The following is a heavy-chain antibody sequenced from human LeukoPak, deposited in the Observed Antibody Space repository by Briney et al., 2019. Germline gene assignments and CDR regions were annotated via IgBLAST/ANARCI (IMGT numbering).Heavy chain of an antibody. CDR3: ARATLSGSYLDYFDY. CDR1: GFTFSSYW. V-gene: IGHV3-7*01. D-gene: IGHD1-26*01. J-gene: IGHJ4*02. CDR2: IKQDGSEK. Sequence: GGSLRLSCAASGFTFSSYWMSWVRQAPGKGLEWVANIKQDGSEKYYVDSVKGRFTISRDNAKNSLYLQMNSLRAEDTAVYYCARATLSGSYLDYFDYWGQGTLVTVSS.